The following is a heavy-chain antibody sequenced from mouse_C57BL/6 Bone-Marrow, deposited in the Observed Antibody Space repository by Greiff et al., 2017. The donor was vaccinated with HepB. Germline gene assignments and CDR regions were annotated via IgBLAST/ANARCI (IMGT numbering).Heavy chain of an antibody. CDR2: INPSSGYT. J-gene: IGHJ2*01. CDR3: ARGDYGSSYDFDY. CDR1: GYTFTSYT. V-gene: IGHV1-4*01. D-gene: IGHD1-1*01. Sequence: QVQLKESGAELARPGASVKMSCKASGYTFTSYTMHWVKQRPGQGLEWIGYINPSSGYTKYNQKFKDKATLTADKSSSTAYMQLSSLTSEDSAVYDCARGDYGSSYDFDYWGQGTTLTVSS.